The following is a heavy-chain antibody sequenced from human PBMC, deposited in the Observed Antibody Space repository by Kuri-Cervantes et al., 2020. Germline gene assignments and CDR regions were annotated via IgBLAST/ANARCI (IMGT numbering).Heavy chain of an antibody. CDR3: AKGSRTSRPYFFDY. Sequence: GGSLRLSCAASGFTFSDYYMSWIRQAPGKGLEWVAVISYDGSNKYYADSVKGRFTISRDNSKNTLYLQMNSLRGEDTAVYYCAKGSRTSRPYFFDYWGQGTLVTVSS. V-gene: IGHV3-30*07. CDR1: GFTFSDYY. D-gene: IGHD1-26*01. CDR2: ISYDGSNK. J-gene: IGHJ4*02.